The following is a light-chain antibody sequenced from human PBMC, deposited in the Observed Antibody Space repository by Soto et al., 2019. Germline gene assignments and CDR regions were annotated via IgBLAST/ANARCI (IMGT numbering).Light chain of an antibody. Sequence: DIQMTQYPSSAYASVGDRVTITCRASQAISSWLAWYQQKPGRAPKLLIYDASTLQSGVPSRFSGSGSGTDFSLTITGLQPEDSATYYCQQADSFPLTSGGGTKADVK. J-gene: IGKJ4*01. V-gene: IGKV1-12*01. CDR3: QQADSFPLT. CDR2: DAS. CDR1: QAISSW.